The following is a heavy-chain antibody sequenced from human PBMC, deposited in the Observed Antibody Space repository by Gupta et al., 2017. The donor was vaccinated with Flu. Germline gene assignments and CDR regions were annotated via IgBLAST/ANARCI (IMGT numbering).Heavy chain of an antibody. Sequence: VQLVESGGGVVQPGRSLRLAWAASGFTFSSYGMHWFRQAPGKGLGWVAVIWYDGSNKYYADSVKGRFTISRDNSKNTLYLQMNSLRAEDTAVYYCARDVEQQLVHAYYYYYGRLGPRDHGHRLL. CDR1: GFTFSSYG. J-gene: IGHJ6*02. CDR2: IWYDGSNK. CDR3: ARDVEQQLVHAYYYYYGR. V-gene: IGHV3-33*01. D-gene: IGHD6-13*01.